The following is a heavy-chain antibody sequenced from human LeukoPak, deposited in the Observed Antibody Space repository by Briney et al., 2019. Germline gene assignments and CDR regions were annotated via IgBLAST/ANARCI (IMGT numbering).Heavy chain of an antibody. D-gene: IGHD1-20*01. Sequence: PGGSLRLSCAASGFTFSSYWMSWVRQAPGKGLEWVANIKQDGSEKYYVDSMKGRFTISRDNAKNSLYLQMNSLRAEDTAVYYCARGTNWSPLDFDYWGQGTLVTVSS. CDR3: ARGTNWSPLDFDY. CDR1: GFTFSSYW. J-gene: IGHJ4*02. V-gene: IGHV3-7*01. CDR2: IKQDGSEK.